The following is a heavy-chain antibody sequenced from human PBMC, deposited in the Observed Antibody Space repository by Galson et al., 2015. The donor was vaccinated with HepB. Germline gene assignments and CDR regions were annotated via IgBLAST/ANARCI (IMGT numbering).Heavy chain of an antibody. V-gene: IGHV3-21*01. CDR1: GFTFSSYS. CDR3: ASPYYYDSSGYSPDY. D-gene: IGHD3-22*01. Sequence: SLRLSCAASGFTFSSYSMNWVRQAPGKGLEWVSSISSSSSYIYYADSVKGRFTISRDNAKNSLYLQMNSLRAEDTAVYYCASPYYYDSSGYSPDYWGQGTLVTVSS. J-gene: IGHJ4*02. CDR2: ISSSSSYI.